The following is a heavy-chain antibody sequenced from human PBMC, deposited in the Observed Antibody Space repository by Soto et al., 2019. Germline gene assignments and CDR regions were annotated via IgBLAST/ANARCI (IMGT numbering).Heavy chain of an antibody. CDR2: ISSSSSYI. J-gene: IGHJ6*02. V-gene: IGHV3-21*01. D-gene: IGHD6-6*01. Sequence: PVGSLRLSCAASGFTFSSYSMNWVRQAPGKGLEWVSSISSSSSYIYYADSVKGRFTISRDNAKNSLYLQMNSLRAEDTAVYYCARALRPSSSPYYYYGMDVWGQGTTVTVSS. CDR3: ARALRPSSSPYYYYGMDV. CDR1: GFTFSSYS.